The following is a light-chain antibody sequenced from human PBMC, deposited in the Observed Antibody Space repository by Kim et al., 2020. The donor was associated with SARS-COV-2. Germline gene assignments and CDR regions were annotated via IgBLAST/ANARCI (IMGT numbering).Light chain of an antibody. CDR2: GAS. J-gene: IGKJ4*01. Sequence: DIVMTQSPATLSVSPGERATLSCRASQSISSNLAWYQQKPGQAPRLFIYGASTRATGIPARFSGSGSGTEFTLTISSLQSEDFAVYYCQQYNNWPPLTFGGGTKVDIK. CDR1: QSISSN. CDR3: QQYNNWPPLT. V-gene: IGKV3-15*01.